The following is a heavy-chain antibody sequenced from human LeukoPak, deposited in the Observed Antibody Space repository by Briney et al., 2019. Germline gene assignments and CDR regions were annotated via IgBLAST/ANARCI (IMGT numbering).Heavy chain of an antibody. V-gene: IGHV3-9*01. Sequence: GGSLRLSCAASGFTLDDYAMHLVRQAPGKGLEWVSGISWNSGSIGYADSVKGRFTISRDNAKNSLYLQMNSLRAEDTALYYCAKDIYSTAPPGYYFDYWGQGTLVTVSS. J-gene: IGHJ4*02. CDR2: ISWNSGSI. CDR3: AKDIYSTAPPGYYFDY. D-gene: IGHD1-14*01. CDR1: GFTLDDYA.